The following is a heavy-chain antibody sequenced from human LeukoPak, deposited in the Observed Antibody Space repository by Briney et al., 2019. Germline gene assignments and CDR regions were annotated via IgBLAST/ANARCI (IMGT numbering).Heavy chain of an antibody. J-gene: IGHJ4*02. D-gene: IGHD1-26*01. Sequence: GESLKISCTGSGYSFSSYWIVWVRQMPGKGLEWMGIIYPSDSATTYSPSFQGQVTISADKSISTAYPQWSSLKASDTAVYYCARSVGATPLDYWGQGTLVTVSS. CDR1: GYSFSSYW. V-gene: IGHV5-51*01. CDR3: ARSVGATPLDY. CDR2: IYPSDSAT.